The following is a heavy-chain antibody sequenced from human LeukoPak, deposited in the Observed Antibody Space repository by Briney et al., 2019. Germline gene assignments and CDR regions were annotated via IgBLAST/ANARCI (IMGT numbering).Heavy chain of an antibody. Sequence: GGSLRLSCAASGFTFSSYSMNWVRQAPGKGLEWVSYISSSSSTIYYADSVKGRFTISRDNAKNSLYLQMNSLRAEDTAVYYCARDHGSSIAARRGGYYFDYWGQGTLVTVSS. CDR3: ARDHGSSIAARRGGYYFDY. CDR1: GFTFSSYS. J-gene: IGHJ4*02. CDR2: ISSSSSTI. V-gene: IGHV3-48*01. D-gene: IGHD6-6*01.